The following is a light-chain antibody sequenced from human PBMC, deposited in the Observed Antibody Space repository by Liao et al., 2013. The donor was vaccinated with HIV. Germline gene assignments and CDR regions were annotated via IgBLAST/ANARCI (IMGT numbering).Light chain of an antibody. J-gene: IGLJ2*01. CDR1: KLGDKY. CDR2: QNS. Sequence: SYELTQPPSVSVSPGQTASITCSGDKLGDKYATWYQQKPGQSPILVIYQNSHRPSGIPERFSGSNSGNTATLTISETQAMDEADYYCQAWDTNTAIFGGGTKLTVL. CDR3: QAWDTNTAI. V-gene: IGLV3-1*01.